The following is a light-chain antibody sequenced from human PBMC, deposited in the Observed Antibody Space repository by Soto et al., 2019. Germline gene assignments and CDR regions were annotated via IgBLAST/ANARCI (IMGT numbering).Light chain of an antibody. Sequence: EVVMTQSPATLSVSPGERVTLSCRASQSINAHLAWYQQKPGQAPRLLLHGASTRATGIPARFSGSGFGTEVILTISSLQSEDFAVYYCQQYNTWLWTFGQGTKVEIQ. CDR2: GAS. J-gene: IGKJ1*01. V-gene: IGKV3-15*01. CDR1: QSINAH. CDR3: QQYNTWLWT.